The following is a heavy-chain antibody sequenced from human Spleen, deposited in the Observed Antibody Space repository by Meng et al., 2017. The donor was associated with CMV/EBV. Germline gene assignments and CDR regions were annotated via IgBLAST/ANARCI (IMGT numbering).Heavy chain of an antibody. CDR1: GFTFSSYA. CDR3: ARDFGWLQHDY. D-gene: IGHD5-24*01. CDR2: ISYDGSNK. V-gene: IGHV3-30-3*01. Sequence: GESLKISCAASGFTFSSYAMHWVRQAPGKGLEWVAVISYDGSNKYYADSVKGRFTISRDNSKNTLYLQMNSLRAEDTAMYYCARDFGWLQHDYWGRGTLVTVSS. J-gene: IGHJ4*02.